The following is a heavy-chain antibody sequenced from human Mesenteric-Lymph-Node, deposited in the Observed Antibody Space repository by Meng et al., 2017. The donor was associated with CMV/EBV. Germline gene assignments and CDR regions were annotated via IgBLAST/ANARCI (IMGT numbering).Heavy chain of an antibody. CDR2: IPRSSKFI. V-gene: IGHV3-21*01. CDR3: SRGGFCGGDCYSIHDFDY. CDR1: GFTFTSYS. D-gene: IGHD2-21*01. Sequence: GESLKISCAASGFTFTSYSLHGVRQAPGKGLGWVSSIPRSSKFIYYADSLEGRFTVSRDNAKNALFLQMNSLRAEHTAIYYCSRGGFCGGDCYSIHDFDYWGQGTLVTVSS. J-gene: IGHJ4*02.